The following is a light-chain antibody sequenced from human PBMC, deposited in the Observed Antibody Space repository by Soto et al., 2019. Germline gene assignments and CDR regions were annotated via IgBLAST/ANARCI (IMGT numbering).Light chain of an antibody. CDR2: DVS. CDR3: GSYSSSSPLYV. V-gene: IGLV2-14*01. J-gene: IGLJ1*01. CDR1: SSDFGGYNY. Sequence: QSVRTQPASVSGSPGQSITISCTGTSSDFGGYNYVSWYQQHSGKAPKLMIYDVSNRPSGVSNRFSGSKSGNTASLTISGLQAEDEADYYCGSYSSSSPLYVCGTGT.